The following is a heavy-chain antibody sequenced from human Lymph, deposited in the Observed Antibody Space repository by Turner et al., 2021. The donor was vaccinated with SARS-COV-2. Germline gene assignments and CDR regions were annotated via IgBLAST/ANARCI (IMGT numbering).Heavy chain of an antibody. CDR2: FDPEDGET. Sequence: QVQLVQSGAEVKKPGASVKVSCKVSVYTLPELSMHWVRQTPGKGLEWMGGFDPEDGETINAKNFQGRVTMTEDTSKDTAYMDLSSLRSEDTAVYYCATAPAAVVTGWFDPWGQGTLVTVSS. V-gene: IGHV1-24*01. J-gene: IGHJ5*02. CDR1: VYTLPELS. D-gene: IGHD2-15*01. CDR3: ATAPAAVVTGWFDP.